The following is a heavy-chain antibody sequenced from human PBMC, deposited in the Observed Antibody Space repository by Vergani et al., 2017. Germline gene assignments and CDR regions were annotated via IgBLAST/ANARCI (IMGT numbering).Heavy chain of an antibody. J-gene: IGHJ5*02. V-gene: IGHV4-34*01. D-gene: IGHD4-17*01. CDR3: ARGRRIYDYGEQTRKDNWFDP. Sequence: QVQLQQWGAGLLKPSETLSLTCAVYGGSFSGYYWSWFRQPPGKGLEWFGEINHSGSTNYNPSLKSLVTISVDTSKNQFCLKLSSVTAADTAVYYCARGRRIYDYGEQTRKDNWFDPWGQGTLVTVSS. CDR2: INHSGST. CDR1: GGSFSGYY.